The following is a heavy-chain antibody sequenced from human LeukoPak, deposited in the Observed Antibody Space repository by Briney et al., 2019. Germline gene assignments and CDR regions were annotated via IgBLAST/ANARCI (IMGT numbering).Heavy chain of an antibody. CDR2: ISISDSTI. CDR1: GITLSSFE. CDR3: VRGGSSGYNYNAFDV. D-gene: IGHD3-22*01. Sequence: AGGSLRLSCAASGITLSSFEMNWVRQAPGKGLEWVSYISISDSTISYADSVRGRFTISRDNARNSLYLQMNSLRAEDTAVYYCVRGGSSGYNYNAFDVWRQGTMVTVSS. J-gene: IGHJ3*01. V-gene: IGHV3-48*03.